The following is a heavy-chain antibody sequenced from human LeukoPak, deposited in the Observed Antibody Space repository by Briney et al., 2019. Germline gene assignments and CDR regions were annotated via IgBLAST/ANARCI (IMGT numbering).Heavy chain of an antibody. CDR1: GYTFTGYY. CDR2: INPNSGGT. V-gene: IGHV1-2*02. J-gene: IGHJ4*02. CDR3: ARDTGYSSSWGIDY. Sequence: GASVKVSCKASGYTFTGYYMHWVRQAPGQGLEWMGWINPNSGGTNYAQKFQGRVTMTRDTSISTAYMELSRLRSDDTAVYYCARDTGYSSSWGIDYWGQGTLVTVSS. D-gene: IGHD6-13*01.